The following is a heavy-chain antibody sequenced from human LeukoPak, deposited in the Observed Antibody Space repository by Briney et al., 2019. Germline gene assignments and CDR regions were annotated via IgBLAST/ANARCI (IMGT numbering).Heavy chain of an antibody. CDR2: VYQSGIT. CDR1: GYSISSGYY. J-gene: IGHJ4*02. V-gene: IGHV4-38-2*01. D-gene: IGHD4-11*01. CDR3: ARRYCNSYFDY. Sequence: SETLSLTCAVSGYSISSGYYWGWIRQPPGKGLEWIGNVYQSGITYYNASLKSRFPISVDTSKNQFSLKLNSVTAADTAVYYCARRYCNSYFDYWGQGTLVTVSS.